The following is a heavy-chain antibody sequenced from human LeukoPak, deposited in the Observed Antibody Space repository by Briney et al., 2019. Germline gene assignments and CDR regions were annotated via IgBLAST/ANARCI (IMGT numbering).Heavy chain of an antibody. D-gene: IGHD5-18*01. V-gene: IGHV4-59*08. CDR3: ARRRFSYGDNDAFDI. CDR2: IYYSAGT. CDR1: RGSLSSYY. Sequence: SETLSLTCTISRGSLSSYYWSWIRQSPGKGPEWIGYIYYSAGTNYNPSLESRVTISVDRSTNQFSLKVRSVTAADTAVYYCARRRFSYGDNDAFDIWGQGTMVTVSS. J-gene: IGHJ3*02.